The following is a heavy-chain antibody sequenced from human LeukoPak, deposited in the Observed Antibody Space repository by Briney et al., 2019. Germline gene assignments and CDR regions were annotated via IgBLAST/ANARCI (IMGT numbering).Heavy chain of an antibody. CDR2: ISSSGST. Sequence: SQTLSLTCTVSGGSVSSGSYYWSWIRQHPGQGLEWIGYISSSGSTYYNPSLRSRITISLDTSKNQFSLNLSSVTAADTAVYYCARCISMVRGVVRPPDYWGQGTLVTVSS. J-gene: IGHJ4*02. V-gene: IGHV4-31*03. CDR3: ARCISMVRGVVRPPDY. CDR1: GGSVSSGSYY. D-gene: IGHD3-10*01.